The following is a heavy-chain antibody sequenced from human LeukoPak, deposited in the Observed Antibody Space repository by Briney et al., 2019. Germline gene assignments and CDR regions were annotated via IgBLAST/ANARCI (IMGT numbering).Heavy chain of an antibody. CDR3: AKGGRVVGASSYFDY. V-gene: IGHV3-23*01. CDR1: GFTFSSYA. J-gene: IGHJ4*02. Sequence: GGSLRLSCAASGFTFSSYAMSWVRQAPGKGLEWVSAISGSGGSTYYADSVKGRFTISRDNSKSTLYLQMNSLRAEDTAVYYCAKGGRVVGASSYFDYWGQGTLVTVSS. CDR2: ISGSGGST. D-gene: IGHD1-26*01.